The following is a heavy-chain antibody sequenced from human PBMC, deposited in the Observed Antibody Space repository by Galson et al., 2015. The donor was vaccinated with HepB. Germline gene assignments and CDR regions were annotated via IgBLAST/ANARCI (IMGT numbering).Heavy chain of an antibody. CDR3: AKLAARPGQTFDY. Sequence: SLRLSCAASGFTFSSYGMHWVRQAPGKGLEWVAVISYDGSNKYYADSVKGRFTISRDNSKNTLYLQMNSLRAEDTAVYYCAKLAARPGQTFDYWGQGTLVTVSS. D-gene: IGHD6-6*01. V-gene: IGHV3-30*18. CDR2: ISYDGSNK. CDR1: GFTFSSYG. J-gene: IGHJ4*02.